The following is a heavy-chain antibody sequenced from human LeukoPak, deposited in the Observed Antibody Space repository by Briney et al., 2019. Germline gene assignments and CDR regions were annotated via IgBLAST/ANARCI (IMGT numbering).Heavy chain of an antibody. CDR1: GFTFDDYA. CDR2: IRWNGGGI. D-gene: IGHD4-17*01. CDR3: AKASLGGTVTAKYYFDY. Sequence: GRSLRLSCAASGFTFDDYAMHWVRQAPGKGLEWVSGIRWNGGGIGYADSVKGRFTISRDNAKNSLYLQMNSLRAEDTSLYYCAKASLGGTVTAKYYFDYWGQGTLVTVSS. V-gene: IGHV3-9*01. J-gene: IGHJ4*02.